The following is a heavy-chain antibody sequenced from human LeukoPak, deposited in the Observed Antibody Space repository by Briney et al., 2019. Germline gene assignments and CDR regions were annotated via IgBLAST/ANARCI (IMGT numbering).Heavy chain of an antibody. CDR2: IWYDGSNK. Sequence: GGSLRLSCAASGLTFTSYVMHWVRQAPGKGLEWVAVIWYDGSNKYADSVKGRFIISRDNSKNTLDLQMNSLRVEDSAVYYCAKGGGSKIKDAFDVWGQGTVVAVSA. CDR3: AKGGGSKIKDAFDV. D-gene: IGHD5-12*01. V-gene: IGHV3-30*02. J-gene: IGHJ3*01. CDR1: GLTFTSYV.